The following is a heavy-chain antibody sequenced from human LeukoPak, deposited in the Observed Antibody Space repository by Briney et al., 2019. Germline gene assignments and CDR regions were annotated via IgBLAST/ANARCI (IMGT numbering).Heavy chain of an antibody. CDR3: ARALGDYVLYGMDV. D-gene: IGHD4-17*01. CDR1: GGSISSGGYY. CDR2: IYYSGST. V-gene: IGHV4-31*03. Sequence: PSETLSLTCTVSGGSISSGGYYWSWIRQHPGKGLEWIGYIYYSGSTYYNPSLKSRVTISVDTSKNQFSQKLSSVTAADTAVYYCARALGDYVLYGMDVWGQGTTVTVSS. J-gene: IGHJ6*02.